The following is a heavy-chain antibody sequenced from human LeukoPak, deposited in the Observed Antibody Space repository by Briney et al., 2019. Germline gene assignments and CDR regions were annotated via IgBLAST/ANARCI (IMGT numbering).Heavy chain of an antibody. Sequence: SETLSLTCAVYGGSFSGYYWSWIRQPPGKGLEWIGEINHSGSTNYNPSLKGRVTISVDTSKNQFSLKLSPVTAADTAVYYCARGPPFDLWGRGTLVTVSS. CDR3: ARGPPFDL. CDR1: GGSFSGYY. V-gene: IGHV4-34*01. J-gene: IGHJ2*01. CDR2: INHSGST.